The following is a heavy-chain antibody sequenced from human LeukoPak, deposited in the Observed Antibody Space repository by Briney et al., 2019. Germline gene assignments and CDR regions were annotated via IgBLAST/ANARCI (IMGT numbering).Heavy chain of an antibody. CDR3: ARGSGWLDR. D-gene: IGHD6-19*01. V-gene: IGHV3-53*01. CDR2: IYSVGTT. J-gene: IGHJ5*02. CDR1: GFTVSNTF. Sequence: GGSLRLSCAASGFTVSNTFMRWVRQAPGKGLEWVSAIYSVGTTYYADSVKGRFTISRDNSKNTLYLQMNSLRAEDTAVYYCARGSGWLDRWGQGTLVTVSS.